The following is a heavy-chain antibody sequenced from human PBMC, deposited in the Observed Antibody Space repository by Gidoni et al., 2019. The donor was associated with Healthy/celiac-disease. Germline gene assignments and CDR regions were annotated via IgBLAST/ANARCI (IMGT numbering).Heavy chain of an antibody. V-gene: IGHV1-8*01. CDR1: GYTFPSSD. Sequence: QVQLVQSGAEVKKPGASVKVSCRASGYTFPSSDISWVRQAGGQGIEWMGWVNPNSGNTGFAQKFQGRVTMTRDTSISTAYMELSSLRSEDTAMYYCARGGGSLDFWGQGTLVTVSS. J-gene: IGHJ4*02. CDR2: VNPNSGNT. D-gene: IGHD2-15*01. CDR3: ARGGGSLDF.